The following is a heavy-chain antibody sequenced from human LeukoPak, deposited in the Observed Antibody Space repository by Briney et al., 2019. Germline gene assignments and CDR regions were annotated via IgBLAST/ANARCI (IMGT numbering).Heavy chain of an antibody. CDR3: ARVPFFDGSGSYYFDY. J-gene: IGHJ4*02. Sequence: PSETLSLTCTVSGGSISSGDYYWSWIRQPPGKGLEWIGYIYYSGSTYYNPSLKSRVSIPVDTSKNQFSLKLSAVTAADTAVYYCARVPFFDGSGSYYFDYWGQGTLVTVSS. D-gene: IGHD3-22*01. V-gene: IGHV4-30-4*01. CDR2: IYYSGST. CDR1: GGSISSGDYY.